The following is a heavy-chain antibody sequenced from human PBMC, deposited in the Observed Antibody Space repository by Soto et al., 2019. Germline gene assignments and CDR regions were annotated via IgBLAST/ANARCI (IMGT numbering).Heavy chain of an antibody. CDR2: ISDSGGST. J-gene: IGHJ5*02. CDR3: ARLGYCSSTSCYYGWFDP. CDR1: GFTFTNYA. D-gene: IGHD2-2*01. Sequence: EVHLLDSGGGLVQPGGSLRLSCAASGFTFTNYAMTWVRQAPGKGLEWVSAISDSGGSTFYADSVKGRFTISRDNSKNTLALQMNSLRADDTAVYYCARLGYCSSTSCYYGWFDPWGQGTLVTVSS. V-gene: IGHV3-23*01.